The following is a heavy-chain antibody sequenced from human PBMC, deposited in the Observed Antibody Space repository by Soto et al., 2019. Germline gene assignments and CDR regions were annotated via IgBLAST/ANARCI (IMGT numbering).Heavy chain of an antibody. D-gene: IGHD2-2*01. CDR3: AKDLRYCSSTSCYVIEYYYYYMDV. CDR2: ISGSGGST. V-gene: IGHV3-23*01. Sequence: PGGSLRLSCAASGFTFSSYAMSWVRQAPGKGLEWVSAISGSGGSTYYADSVKGRFTISRDNSKNTLYLQMNSLRAEDTAVYYCAKDLRYCSSTSCYVIEYYYYYMDVWGKGTTVTVSS. CDR1: GFTFSSYA. J-gene: IGHJ6*03.